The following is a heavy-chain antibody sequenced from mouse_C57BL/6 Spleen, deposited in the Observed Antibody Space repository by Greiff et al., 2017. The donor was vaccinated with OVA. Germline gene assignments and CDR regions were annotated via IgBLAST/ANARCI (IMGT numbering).Heavy chain of an antibody. Sequence: EVQLVESGGGLVKPGGSLKLSCAASGFTFSDYGMHWVRQAPEKGLEWVAYISSGSSTIYYADTVKGRFTLSRDNAKNTLFLQMTSLRSEDTAMFYCARAITTEVDYWGQGTTLTVSS. V-gene: IGHV5-17*01. CDR2: ISSGSSTI. CDR1: GFTFSDYG. J-gene: IGHJ2*01. D-gene: IGHD1-1*01. CDR3: ARAITTEVDY.